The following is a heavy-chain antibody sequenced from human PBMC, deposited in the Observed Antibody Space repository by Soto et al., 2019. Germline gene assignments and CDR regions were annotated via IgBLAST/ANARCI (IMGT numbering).Heavy chain of an antibody. CDR3: AHPRGYGVFDAYDI. CDR1: GFTFSTYA. D-gene: IGHD4-17*01. V-gene: IGHV3-23*01. CDR2: ISGSGGTT. Sequence: PGGSLRLSCAASGFTFSTYAMSWVRQAPGKGLEWVSAISGSGGTTYYADSVKGRFTISRDNFMNTLYLRMNSLRIEDTAVYYCAHPRGYGVFDAYDIWGQGTLVTVS. J-gene: IGHJ3*02.